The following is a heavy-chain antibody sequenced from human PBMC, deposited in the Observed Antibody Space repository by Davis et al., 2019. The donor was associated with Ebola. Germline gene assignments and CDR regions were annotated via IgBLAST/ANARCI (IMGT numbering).Heavy chain of an antibody. CDR1: GFTFSSYS. CDR2: ISSSSSYI. J-gene: IGHJ4*02. Sequence: GESLKISCAASGFTFSSYSMNWVRQAPGKGLEWVSSISSSSSYIYYADSVKGRFTISRDNAKNSLYLQMNSLRAEDTAVYYGARDRSVTTVTNFDYWGQGTLVTVSS. D-gene: IGHD4-17*01. CDR3: ARDRSVTTVTNFDY. V-gene: IGHV3-21*01.